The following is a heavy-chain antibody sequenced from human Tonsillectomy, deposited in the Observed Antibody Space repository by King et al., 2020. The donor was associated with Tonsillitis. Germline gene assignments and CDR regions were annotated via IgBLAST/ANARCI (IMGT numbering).Heavy chain of an antibody. CDR1: GYTFTGYY. D-gene: IGHD4-17*01. Sequence: VQLVESGAEVKKPGASVKVSCKASGYTFTGYYMHWVRQAPGQGLEWMGWINPNSGGTNYAQKFQGWVTMTRDTSISTAYMELSRLRSDDTAVYYCARGRSPDYGVPWVYYYYYGMDVWGQGTTVTVSS. V-gene: IGHV1-2*04. J-gene: IGHJ6*02. CDR2: INPNSGGT. CDR3: ARGRSPDYGVPWVYYYYYGMDV.